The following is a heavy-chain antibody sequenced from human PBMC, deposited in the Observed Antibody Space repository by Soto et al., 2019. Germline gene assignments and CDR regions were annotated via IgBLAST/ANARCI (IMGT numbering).Heavy chain of an antibody. Sequence: GGSLRLSCAASGFTFSSYWMYWVRQAPGKGLEWVAHINNDGSEKNYVDSVKGRFTISRDNAKNSLYLQMNSLRAEDTAVYYCARVTVTTYSDYYYYMDVWGKGTTVTV. CDR1: GFTFSSYW. CDR3: ARVTVTTYSDYYYYMDV. V-gene: IGHV3-7*01. D-gene: IGHD4-4*01. J-gene: IGHJ6*03. CDR2: INNDGSEK.